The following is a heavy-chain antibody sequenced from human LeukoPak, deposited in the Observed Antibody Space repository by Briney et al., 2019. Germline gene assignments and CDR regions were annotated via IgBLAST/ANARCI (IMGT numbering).Heavy chain of an antibody. CDR3: ARGPITRAAGGPPHPQGFFDY. CDR1: GGSFSGYY. D-gene: IGHD2-15*01. Sequence: SETLSLTCAVYGGSFSGYYWSWIRQPPGKGLEWIGEINHSGSTNYNPSLKSRVTISVDTSKNQFSLKLSSVTAADTAVYYCARGPITRAAGGPPHPQGFFDYWGQGTLVTVSS. CDR2: INHSGST. J-gene: IGHJ4*02. V-gene: IGHV4-34*01.